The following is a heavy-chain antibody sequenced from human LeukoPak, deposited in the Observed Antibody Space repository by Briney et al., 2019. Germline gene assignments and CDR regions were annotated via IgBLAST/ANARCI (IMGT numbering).Heavy chain of an antibody. Sequence: GGSLRLSCAASGFTFSIYSMDWVRQAPGKGLEWVSSIISSGSYIYYADSVKGRFTISRDNAKNSLYLQMNSPRAEDTAVYYCAREDASSWDYWGQGILVTVSS. CDR3: AREDASSWDY. CDR1: GFTFSIYS. CDR2: IISSGSYI. V-gene: IGHV3-21*01. J-gene: IGHJ4*02. D-gene: IGHD6-13*01.